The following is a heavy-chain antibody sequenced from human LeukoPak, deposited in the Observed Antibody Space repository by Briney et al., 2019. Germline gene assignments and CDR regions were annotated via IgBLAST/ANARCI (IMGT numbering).Heavy chain of an antibody. Sequence: PSETLSLTCSVSNGFIKGYYWSWLRQPPGKGLEWLGYVSYTGTTNYNPSLQSRATISVDTYKNEFSLRLNSVTAADTAVYYCARQSTRYCSGGSCYSNSAFDIWGQGTMVTVSS. D-gene: IGHD2-15*01. CDR1: NGFIKGYY. CDR3: ARQSTRYCSGGSCYSNSAFDI. J-gene: IGHJ3*02. CDR2: VSYTGTT. V-gene: IGHV4-59*01.